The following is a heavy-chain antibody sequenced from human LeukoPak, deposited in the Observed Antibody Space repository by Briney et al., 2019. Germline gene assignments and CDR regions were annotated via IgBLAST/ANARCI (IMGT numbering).Heavy chain of an antibody. Sequence: PSETLSLTCAVYGGSFSGYYWSWIRQPPGKGLEWIGEINHSGSTNYNPSLKSRVTISVDTSKNQFSLKLSSVTAADTAVYYCARGGDGYPYYFDYWGQGTLVTVSS. CDR1: GGSFSGYY. CDR2: INHSGST. D-gene: IGHD5-24*01. J-gene: IGHJ4*02. CDR3: ARGGDGYPYYFDY. V-gene: IGHV4-34*01.